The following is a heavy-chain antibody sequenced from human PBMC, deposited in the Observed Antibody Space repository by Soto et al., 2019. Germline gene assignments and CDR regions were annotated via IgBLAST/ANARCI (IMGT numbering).Heavy chain of an antibody. CDR3: ARPRGLTTVITNWYFDL. D-gene: IGHD4-17*01. CDR1: GGSVSSSSYY. J-gene: IGHJ2*01. Sequence: PSETLSLTCTVSGGSVSSSSYYWGWIGQPPGKGLEWIGSIYYSGSTYYNPSLKSRVTISVDTSKNQFSLKLSSVTAADTAVYYCARPRGLTTVITNWYFDLWGRGTLVTVSS. CDR2: IYYSGST. V-gene: IGHV4-39*01.